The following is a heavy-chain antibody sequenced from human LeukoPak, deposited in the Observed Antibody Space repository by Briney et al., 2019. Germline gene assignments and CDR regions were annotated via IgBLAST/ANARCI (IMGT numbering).Heavy chain of an antibody. CDR3: AKGDNFGRVAYAFDS. Sequence: GGSLRLSCAASGFTFDKFAMSWVRQAPGKGLQWVSTITSGADTYYADSVKGRFSISRDNSRNTVSVQMHSLRADDTAVYVCAKGDNFGRVAYAFDSWGQGTMVTVSS. CDR1: GFTFDKFA. D-gene: IGHD1-1*01. CDR2: ITSGADT. V-gene: IGHV3-23*01. J-gene: IGHJ3*01.